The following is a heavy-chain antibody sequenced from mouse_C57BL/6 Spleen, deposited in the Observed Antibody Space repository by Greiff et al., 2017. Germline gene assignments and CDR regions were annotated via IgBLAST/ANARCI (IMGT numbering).Heavy chain of an antibody. CDR1: GYTFTSYW. CDR3: ARGGVNQGETAY. CDR2: IDPSDSST. V-gene: IGHV1-69*01. J-gene: IGHJ3*01. Sequence: QVQLQQPGAELVMPGASVKLSCKASGYTFTSYWMHWVKQRPGHGLEWIGEIDPSDSSTNYNQKFKGKSTLTVDKSSSTAYMQLSSLTSEDSAVYYCARGGVNQGETAYWGQGTLVTVSA.